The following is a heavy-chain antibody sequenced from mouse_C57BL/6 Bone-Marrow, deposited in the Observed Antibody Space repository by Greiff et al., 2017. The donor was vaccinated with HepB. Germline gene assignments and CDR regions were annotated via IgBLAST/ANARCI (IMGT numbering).Heavy chain of an antibody. Sequence: VQLQQSGAELARPGASVKLSCKASGYTFTSYGISWVKQRTGQGLEWIGEIYSRSGNTYYNEKLKGKATLTADKSSSTAYMELRSLTSEDSAVYFCARAYYKGYFDYWGQGTTLTVSS. V-gene: IGHV1-81*01. CDR3: ARAYYKGYFDY. CDR2: IYSRSGNT. CDR1: GYTFTSYG. D-gene: IGHD2-12*01. J-gene: IGHJ2*01.